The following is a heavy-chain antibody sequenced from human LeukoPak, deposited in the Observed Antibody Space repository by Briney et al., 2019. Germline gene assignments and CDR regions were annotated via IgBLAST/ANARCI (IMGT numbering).Heavy chain of an antibody. CDR1: GGSISSGGYS. D-gene: IGHD3-22*01. CDR2: IYHSGST. CDR3: ARALTCYYDSSGYARYYFDY. J-gene: IGHJ4*02. V-gene: IGHV4-30-2*01. Sequence: SETLSLTCAVSGGSISSGGYSWSWIRQPPGKGLEWIGYIYHSGSTYYNPSRKSRVTISVDRSKNQFSLKLSSVTAADTAVYYCARALTCYYDSSGYARYYFDYWGQGTLVTVSS.